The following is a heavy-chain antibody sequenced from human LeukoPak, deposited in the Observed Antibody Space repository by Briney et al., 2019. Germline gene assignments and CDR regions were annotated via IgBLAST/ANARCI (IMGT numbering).Heavy chain of an antibody. Sequence: PGGSLRLSCAASGFTFSSYAMHWVRQAPGKGLEWVAVISYDGSNKYYADSVKGRFTISRDNSKNTLYLQMNSLRAEDTAVYYCARDQGYYYGSGSQHFDYWGQGTLVTVSS. D-gene: IGHD3-10*01. CDR1: GFTFSSYA. CDR3: ARDQGYYYGSGSQHFDY. V-gene: IGHV3-30*04. J-gene: IGHJ4*02. CDR2: ISYDGSNK.